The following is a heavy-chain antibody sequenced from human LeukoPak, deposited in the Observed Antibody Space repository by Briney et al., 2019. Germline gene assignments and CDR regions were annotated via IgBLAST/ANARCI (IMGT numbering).Heavy chain of an antibody. J-gene: IGHJ4*02. Sequence: GGSLRLSCAASGFTFNRYAMTWFRQAPGKGLEWVSTLTDSGSTTFYADSVKGRLTISRDNSKSTLYLQMNSLRAEDTAIYYCAKVDCGGSGCRRVDYWGQGALVTVSS. D-gene: IGHD2-21*01. CDR2: LTDSGSTT. V-gene: IGHV3-23*01. CDR3: AKVDCGGSGCRRVDY. CDR1: GFTFNRYA.